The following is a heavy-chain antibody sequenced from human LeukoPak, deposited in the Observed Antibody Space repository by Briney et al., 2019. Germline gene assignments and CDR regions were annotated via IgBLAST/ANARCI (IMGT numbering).Heavy chain of an antibody. V-gene: IGHV3-48*01. D-gene: IGHD2/OR15-2a*01. CDR3: AKAYLSYFDY. Sequence: GGSLRLSCAASGFTFSSYSMNWVRQAPGKGLEWVSYISSSSSTIYYADSVKGRFTISRDNAKNSLYLQMNSLRAEDTAVYYCAKAYLSYFDYWGQGTLVTVSS. CDR2: ISSSSSTI. J-gene: IGHJ4*02. CDR1: GFTFSSYS.